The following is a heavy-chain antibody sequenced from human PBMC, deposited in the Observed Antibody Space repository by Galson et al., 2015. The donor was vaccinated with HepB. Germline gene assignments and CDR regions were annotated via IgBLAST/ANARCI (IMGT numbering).Heavy chain of an antibody. CDR1: GFSLSTTEMH. CDR3: ARSGYSSGWYPWYFDL. Sequence: PALVKPTQTLTLTCTFSGFSLSTTEMHVSWIRQPPGKALEWLARIDWDDDKFYSTSLKTRLTISKDTSKNQVVLTMTNMDPVDTATYYCARSGYSSGWYPWYFDLWGRGTLVTVSS. D-gene: IGHD6-19*01. J-gene: IGHJ2*01. CDR2: IDWDDDK. V-gene: IGHV2-70*04.